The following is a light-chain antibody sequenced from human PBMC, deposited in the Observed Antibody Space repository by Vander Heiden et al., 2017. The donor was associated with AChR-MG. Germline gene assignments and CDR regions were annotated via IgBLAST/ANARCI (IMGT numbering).Light chain of an antibody. CDR3: QQRSDWPYT. V-gene: IGKV3-11*01. CDR1: QSVDSY. J-gene: IGKJ2*01. Sequence: EIVLTQYPATLSFPPGERASLSCRTSQSVDSYLAWYQQRPGLAPRLLIYDASNRATGIPARFSGSGSGTDFTLTISSLEPEDFAVYYCQQRSDWPYTFGQGTKLEIK. CDR2: DAS.